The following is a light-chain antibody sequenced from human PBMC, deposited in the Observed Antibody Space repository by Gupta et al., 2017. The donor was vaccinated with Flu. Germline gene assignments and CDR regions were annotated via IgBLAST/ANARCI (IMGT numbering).Light chain of an antibody. CDR2: DGK. CDR3: GAYGAVGV. V-gene: IGLV2-14*03. CDR1: DSDSGDYTY. Sequence: TGIDSDSGDYTYSPTNQQPPAKAPILMIDDGKNPPSGVSTRVSGSKTGNTAPLTISGLQAEDEDEYYCGAYGAVGVFGGGTKVTVL. J-gene: IGLJ3*02.